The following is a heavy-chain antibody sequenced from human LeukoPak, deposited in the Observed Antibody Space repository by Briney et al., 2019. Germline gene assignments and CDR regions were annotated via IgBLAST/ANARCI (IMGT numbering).Heavy chain of an antibody. J-gene: IGHJ5*02. Sequence: PGGSLRLSCAVSGFKFNTHNLNWVRQAPGKGLEWVSSISSGSKYILYADSVKGRFTVSRVNAKNSLYLQMNSLRAEDTAVYYCARVRAGLQAFDTWGQGTLVTVSS. CDR3: ARVRAGLQAFDT. V-gene: IGHV3-21*01. D-gene: IGHD4-11*01. CDR1: GFKFNTHN. CDR2: ISSGSKYI.